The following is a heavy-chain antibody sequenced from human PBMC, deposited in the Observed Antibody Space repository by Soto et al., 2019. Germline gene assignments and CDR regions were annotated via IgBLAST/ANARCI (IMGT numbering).Heavy chain of an antibody. V-gene: IGHV1-3*01. J-gene: IGHJ6*02. CDR2: INAGNGNT. CDR3: ASPGGYVYCMDV. D-gene: IGHD3-10*01. CDR1: GYTFTSYA. Sequence: QVQLVQSGAEVKKPGALVKDYCKASGYTFTSYAMHWVRQAPGKSFEWIGWINAGNGNTKYSQKFLGRVTITRDTSAGTAYLGLSSLGSEDTAMYYCASPGGYVYCMDVWGQGTSVTVSS.